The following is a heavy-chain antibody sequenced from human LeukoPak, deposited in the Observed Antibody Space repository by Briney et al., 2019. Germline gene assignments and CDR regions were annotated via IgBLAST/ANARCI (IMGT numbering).Heavy chain of an antibody. V-gene: IGHV3-7*01. CDR1: GFTFSSYW. J-gene: IGHJ4*02. CDR3: ARARQAKTLRLGELSLRSHYFDY. D-gene: IGHD3-16*02. Sequence: PGGSLRLSCAASGFTFSSYWMSWVRQAPGKGLEWVANIKQDGSEKYYVDSVKGRFTISRDNAKNSLYLQMNSLRAEDTAVYYCARARQAKTLRLGELSLRSHYFDYWGQGTLVVVSS. CDR2: IKQDGSEK.